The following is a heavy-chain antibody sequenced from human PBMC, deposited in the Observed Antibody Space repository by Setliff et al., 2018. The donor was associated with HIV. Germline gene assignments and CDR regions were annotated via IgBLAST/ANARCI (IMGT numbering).Heavy chain of an antibody. CDR2: INHSGST. J-gene: IGHJ4*02. CDR1: GGSFSGYY. D-gene: IGHD3-22*01. CDR3: ARLTATYYYDSSAYYHPV. Sequence: TLSLTCAVYGGSFSGYYWSWIRQPPGKGLEWIGEINHSGSTNYNPSLKSRVTISVDTSKNQFSLKLSSVTAADTAVFYCARLTATYYYDSSAYYHPVWGQGTLVTVSS. V-gene: IGHV4-34*01.